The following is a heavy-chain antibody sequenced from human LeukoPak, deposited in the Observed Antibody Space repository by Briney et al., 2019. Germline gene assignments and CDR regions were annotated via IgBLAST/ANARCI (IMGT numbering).Heavy chain of an antibody. Sequence: GGSLNLSCAASGFTFSGSAMHWVRQASGKGLEWVGRIRSKANSYATAYAASVKGRFTISRDDSKNTAYLQMNSLKTEDTAVYYCTRDLYGSGSYYNYFDYWGQGTLVTVSS. D-gene: IGHD3-10*01. CDR3: TRDLYGSGSYYNYFDY. CDR2: IRSKANSYAT. V-gene: IGHV3-73*01. J-gene: IGHJ4*02. CDR1: GFTFSGSA.